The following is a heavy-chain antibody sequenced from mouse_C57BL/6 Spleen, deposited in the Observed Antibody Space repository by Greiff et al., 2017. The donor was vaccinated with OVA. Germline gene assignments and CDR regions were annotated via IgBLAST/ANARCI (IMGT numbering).Heavy chain of an antibody. CDR3: ARAAGSFFFDV. J-gene: IGHJ1*03. CDR2: ISDGGSDT. Sequence: EVQRVEPGGGLVKPGGSLKLSCAASGFTFSSYAMSWVRQTPEKRLEWVATISDGGSDTYYTDNVQGRVHISRDKAKNHQYLQMSHLTSEDSAMYYCARAAGSFFFDVWGTGTTVTVSS. V-gene: IGHV5-4*01. CDR1: GFTFSSYA. D-gene: IGHD2-2*01.